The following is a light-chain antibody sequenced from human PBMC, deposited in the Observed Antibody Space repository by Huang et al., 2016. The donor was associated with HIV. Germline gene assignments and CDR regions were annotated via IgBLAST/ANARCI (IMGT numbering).Light chain of an antibody. CDR1: QDISNY. V-gene: IGKV1-33*01. CDR3: QHYDDPYT. CDR2: DAS. J-gene: IGKJ2*01. Sequence: DIQMTQSPSSLSASVGDRVTITCQASQDISNYLSWYQHKPGSAPKPLIFDASSLETGVPSRFSGRGSGTYFTLTIASLQPEDVATYYCQHYDDPYTFGQGTKLEIK.